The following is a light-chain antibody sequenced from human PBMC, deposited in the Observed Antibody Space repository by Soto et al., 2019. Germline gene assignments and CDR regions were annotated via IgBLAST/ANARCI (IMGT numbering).Light chain of an antibody. CDR3: SSYTTSGTSV. CDR1: TSDVGSFNY. Sequence: QSALTQPASVSGSPGQSITIACTGTTSDVGSFNYVSWYQQYPGKAPKVIISEVSNRPSGVSSRFSGSKSGNTASLTISGLQVEDEADFYCSSYTTSGTSVFGTGTKLTVL. CDR2: EVS. V-gene: IGLV2-14*01. J-gene: IGLJ1*01.